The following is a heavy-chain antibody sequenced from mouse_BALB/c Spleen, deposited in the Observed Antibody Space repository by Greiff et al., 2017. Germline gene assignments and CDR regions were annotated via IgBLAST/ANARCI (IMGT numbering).Heavy chain of an antibody. D-gene: IGHD4-1*01. CDR1: GFTFSSYA. J-gene: IGHJ1*01. V-gene: IGHV5-6-5*01. Sequence: EVHLVESGGGLVKPGGSLKLSCAASGFTFSSYAMSWVRQTPEKRLEWVASISSGGSTYYPDSVKGRFTISRDNARNILYLQMSSLRSEDTAMYYCARNVGGYFDVWGAGTTVTVSS. CDR2: ISSGGST. CDR3: ARNVGGYFDV.